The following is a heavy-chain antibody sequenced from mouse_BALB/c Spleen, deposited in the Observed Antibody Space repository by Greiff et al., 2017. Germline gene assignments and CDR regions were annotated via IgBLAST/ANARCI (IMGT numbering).Heavy chain of an antibody. CDR2: IWSGGST. J-gene: IGHJ4*01. V-gene: IGHV2-2*02. Sequence: QVQLKQSGPGLVQPSQSLSITCTVSGFSLTSYGVHWVRQSPGKGLEWLGVIWSGGSTDYNAAFISRLSISKDNSKSQVFFKMNSLQANDTAIYYCARNYGSSYGGAMDYWGQGTSVTVSS. CDR3: ARNYGSSYGGAMDY. D-gene: IGHD1-1*01. CDR1: GFSLTSYG.